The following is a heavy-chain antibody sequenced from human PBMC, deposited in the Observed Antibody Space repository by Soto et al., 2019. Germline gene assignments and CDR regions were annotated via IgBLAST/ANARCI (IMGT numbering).Heavy chain of an antibody. Sequence: GGSLRLSCAASGFTFSNAWINWVRQAPGKGLEWVGRIKSKTDGGTTDYAAPVKGRFTISRDDSKNTLYLQMNSLKTEDTAVYYCTTEGGFGDQSPYYYYYGMDVWGQGTTVTVSS. CDR1: GFTFSNAW. D-gene: IGHD3-10*01. V-gene: IGHV3-15*07. CDR3: TTEGGFGDQSPYYYYYGMDV. CDR2: IKSKTDGGTT. J-gene: IGHJ6*02.